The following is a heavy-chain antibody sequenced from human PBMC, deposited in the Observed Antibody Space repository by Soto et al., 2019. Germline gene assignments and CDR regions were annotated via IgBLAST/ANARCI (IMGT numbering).Heavy chain of an antibody. J-gene: IGHJ4*02. D-gene: IGHD5-12*01. CDR1: GGTFSSYA. CDR2: LVPIVDTA. V-gene: IGHV1-69*12. Sequence: QVQLVQSGAEVRQPASSVKVSCKTSGGTFSSYAISWVRQAPGQGLEWMGGLVPIVDTATYAQKFQGRVPITADESTSTAYMELSILRSDDTAIYYCVRVVAIPGYPDNWGQRTLLTVSS. CDR3: VRVVAIPGYPDN.